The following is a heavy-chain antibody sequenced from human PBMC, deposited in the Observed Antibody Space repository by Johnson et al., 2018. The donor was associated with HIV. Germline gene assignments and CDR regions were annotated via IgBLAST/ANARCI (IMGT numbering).Heavy chain of an antibody. CDR2: IWYDGSNK. D-gene: IGHD1-26*01. CDR3: AKEGGSYSMVRDAFDI. Sequence: QVQLVESGGGVVQPGRSLRLSCAASGFTFSSYGMHLVRQAPGKGLEWVAVIWYDGSNKYYADSVKGRFTISRDNSKNTLYLQMNSLRAEDTAVYYVAKEGGSYSMVRDAFDIWGQGTMVTVSS. CDR1: GFTFSSYG. J-gene: IGHJ3*02. V-gene: IGHV3-33*06.